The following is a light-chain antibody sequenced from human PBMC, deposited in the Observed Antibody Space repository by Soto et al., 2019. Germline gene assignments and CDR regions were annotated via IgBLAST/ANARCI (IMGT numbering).Light chain of an antibody. CDR1: QSVNSGY. J-gene: IGKJ2*01. V-gene: IGKV3-20*01. CDR3: QQFDSSRIYS. Sequence: IVLTQSPGTLSLSPGERATLSCRASQSVNSGYLAWYQQKPGQAHRLLIYATSIRTTDFTDMFSSSGSGTDFTLSISGVEPEDSAVYYCHCQQFDSSRIYSFGQGTKLEIK. CDR2: ATS.